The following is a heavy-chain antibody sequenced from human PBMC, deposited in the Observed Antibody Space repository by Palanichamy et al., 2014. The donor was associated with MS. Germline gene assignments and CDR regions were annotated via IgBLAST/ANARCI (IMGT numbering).Heavy chain of an antibody. CDR3: ARSIVGPTSPTVFDY. CDR2: IFYSGNT. CDR1: GFSITNGYY. D-gene: IGHD1-26*01. V-gene: IGHV4-38-2*01. J-gene: IGHJ4*02. Sequence: QVQLQESGPGLVKPSETLSLTCAVSGFSITNGYYWGWIRQPPGKGLEWIGSIFYSGNTYYNPSLKSRVIISVDTPKNQFSLKLSSVTAADTAVYYCARSIVGPTSPTVFDYWGQGTLVTVSS.